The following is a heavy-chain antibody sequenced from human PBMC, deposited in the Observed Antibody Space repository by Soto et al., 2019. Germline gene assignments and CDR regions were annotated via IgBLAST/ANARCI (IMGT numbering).Heavy chain of an antibody. Sequence: SHTLSLTCAISGDSVSSNSAAWNWIRQSPSRDLEWLGRTYYRSKWYNDYAVSVKSRININPDTSKNQFSLQLNSVTPEDTAVNYCASDCICTIGYCSSTCCYAWGEYYHYGMDCWGNVTTFTV. D-gene: IGHD2-2*01. CDR3: ASDCICTIGYCSSTCCYAWGEYYHYGMDC. V-gene: IGHV6-1*01. CDR2: TYYRSKWYN. CDR1: GDSVSSNSAA. J-gene: IGHJ6*04.